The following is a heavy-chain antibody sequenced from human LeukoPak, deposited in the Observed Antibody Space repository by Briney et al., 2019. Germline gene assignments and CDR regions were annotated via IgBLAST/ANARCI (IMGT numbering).Heavy chain of an antibody. Sequence: ASVKVPCKASGYTFTSYAMNWVRQAPGQGLEWMGWINTNTGNPTYAQGFTGRFVFSLDTSVSTAYLQISSLKAEDTAVYYCAREGIYYDYGSLRLGWFDPWGQGTLVTVSS. CDR3: AREGIYYDYGSLRLGWFDP. CDR2: INTNTGNP. J-gene: IGHJ5*02. CDR1: GYTFTSYA. V-gene: IGHV7-4-1*02. D-gene: IGHD3-16*01.